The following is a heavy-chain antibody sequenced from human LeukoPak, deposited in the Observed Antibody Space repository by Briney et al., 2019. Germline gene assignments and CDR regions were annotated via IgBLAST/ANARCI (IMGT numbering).Heavy chain of an antibody. V-gene: IGHV3-30*18. J-gene: IGHJ4*02. CDR2: ISYDGSKE. D-gene: IGHD2-15*01. CDR1: GFTFSSYG. CDR3: AKGKALLEYYFDY. Sequence: PGRSLRLSCAASGFTFSSYGMHWVRQAPGKGPEGVAAISYDGSKEYYADSVKGRFSISRDNSKNTLYLQMNSLRAEDTAVFYCAKGKALLEYYFDYWGQGTLVTVSS.